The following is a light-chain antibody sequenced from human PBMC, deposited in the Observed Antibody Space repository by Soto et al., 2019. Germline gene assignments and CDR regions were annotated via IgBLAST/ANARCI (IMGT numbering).Light chain of an antibody. CDR3: HQYHNFPRT. Sequence: DIQLTQSPSTLSASVGDRVTITCRASQSINGWLAWYQQKPGQAPNLLIYKASTLESGVPSRFSGSGSGTEFHLTVSILQPDDFATYYCHQYHNFPRTFGQGTQVEI. V-gene: IGKV1-5*03. CDR1: QSINGW. J-gene: IGKJ1*01. CDR2: KAS.